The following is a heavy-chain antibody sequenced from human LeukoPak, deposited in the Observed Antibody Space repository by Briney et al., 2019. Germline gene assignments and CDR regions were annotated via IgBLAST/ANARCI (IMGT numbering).Heavy chain of an antibody. V-gene: IGHV4-39*01. D-gene: IGHD2-15*01. CDR1: GGAIRSSSCY. J-gene: IGHJ4*02. Sequence: PSEILSLTGSVSGGAIRSSSCYWRWIRQPPGKGLEWVGSIYYTGLAYYNPSLESRVTMSGDTSKNQFSLKLTSMTAADTAVYYCARHRGYCSSSSCHPFDYWGQGTLVTVSS. CDR2: IYYTGLA. CDR3: ARHRGYCSSSSCHPFDY.